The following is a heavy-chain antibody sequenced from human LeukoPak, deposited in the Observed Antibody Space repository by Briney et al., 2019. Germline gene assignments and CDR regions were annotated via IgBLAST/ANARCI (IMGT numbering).Heavy chain of an antibody. D-gene: IGHD4-17*01. V-gene: IGHV3-53*01. J-gene: IGHJ4*02. CDR2: IYSGGNT. CDR3: ARITVTHFDY. Sequence: GGSLRLSCAASGFTVSNNYMSWVRQAPGKGLEWVSVIYSGGNTYYADSVKGRFTISRDNSKNTLYLQMNSLRAEDTAVYYCARITVTHFDYWGQGTLVTVSS. CDR1: GFTVSNNY.